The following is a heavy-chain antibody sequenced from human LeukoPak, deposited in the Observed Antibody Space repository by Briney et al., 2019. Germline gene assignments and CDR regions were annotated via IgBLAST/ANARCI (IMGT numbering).Heavy chain of an antibody. V-gene: IGHV3-7*01. CDR1: GFTFSRYW. CDR2: IKPDGSEE. J-gene: IGHJ4*02. D-gene: IGHD5-18*01. Sequence: GGSLRLSCAASGFTFSRYWMSWVRQAPGKGLEWVAHIKPDGSEEYYVDSVKGRFTISRDNARNSMYLQMNSLRAEDMAVYYCARDGPAYSLDYWGQGTLVTVSS. CDR3: ARDGPAYSLDY.